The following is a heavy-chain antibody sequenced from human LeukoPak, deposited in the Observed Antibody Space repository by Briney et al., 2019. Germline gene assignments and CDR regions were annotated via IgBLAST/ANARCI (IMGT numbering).Heavy chain of an antibody. CDR1: GFTFSSYA. Sequence: GRSLRLSCAASGFTFSSYAMHWVRQAPGKGLEWVAVISYDGSNKYYADSVKGRFTISRDNSKNTLYLQMNSLRAEDTAVYYCAIGRMDVWGQGTTVTVSS. CDR2: ISYDGSNK. CDR3: AIGRMDV. J-gene: IGHJ6*02. V-gene: IGHV3-30-3*01.